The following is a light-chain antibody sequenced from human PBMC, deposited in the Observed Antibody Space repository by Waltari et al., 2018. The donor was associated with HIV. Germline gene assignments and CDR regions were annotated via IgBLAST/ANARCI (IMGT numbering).Light chain of an antibody. CDR3: SSYAGGTSWV. J-gene: IGLJ3*02. Sequence: QSALTQPASVSGSPGQSIAISCTGTRSDVGNHNLVSWYQHHPGKAPRLMIYAVSKRPSGISNRFSGSKSGNTASLIISGLQSEDEADYYCSSYAGGTSWVFGGGTKLTVL. V-gene: IGLV2-23*02. CDR1: RSDVGNHNL. CDR2: AVS.